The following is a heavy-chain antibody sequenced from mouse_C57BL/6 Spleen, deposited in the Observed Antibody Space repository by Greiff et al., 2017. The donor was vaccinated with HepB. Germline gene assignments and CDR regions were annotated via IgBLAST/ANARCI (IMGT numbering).Heavy chain of an antibody. Sequence: QVQLQQSGAELVRPGASVTLSCKASGYTFTDYEMHWVKQTPVHGLEWIGAIDPETGGTAYNQKFKGKAILTADKSSSTAYMELRSLTSEDSAVYYCTRNYGSSGPYYYAMDYWGQGTSVTVSS. CDR3: TRNYGSSGPYYYAMDY. CDR1: GYTFTDYE. V-gene: IGHV1-15*01. CDR2: IDPETGGT. D-gene: IGHD1-1*01. J-gene: IGHJ4*01.